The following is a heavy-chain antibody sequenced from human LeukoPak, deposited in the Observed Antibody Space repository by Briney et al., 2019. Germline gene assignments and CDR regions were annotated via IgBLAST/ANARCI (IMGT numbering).Heavy chain of an antibody. CDR2: INPSGGTT. D-gene: IGHD3-10*01. J-gene: IGHJ6*03. CDR3: ARGPSITMVRGGQWYYYMDV. CDR1: GYTFTSYH. V-gene: IGHV1-46*01. Sequence: ASVKVSCKASGYTFTSYHMHWVRQAPGQGLEWMGIINPSGGTTNYAQKFQGRVTMTRDTSTSTVYMELSSLRSEDTAVYYCARGPSITMVRGGQWYYYMDVWGKGTTVTISS.